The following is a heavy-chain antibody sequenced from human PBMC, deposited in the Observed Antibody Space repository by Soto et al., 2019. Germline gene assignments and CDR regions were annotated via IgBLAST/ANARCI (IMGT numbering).Heavy chain of an antibody. CDR3: ARDEGYSAQALYY. Sequence: ASVKVSCKASGYTFTGYYMHWVRQAPGQGLEWMGWINPNSGGTNYAQKFQGWVTMTRDTSISTAYMELSRLRSDDTAVYYCARDEGYSAQALYYWGQGPLVTVSS. CDR1: GYTFTGYY. J-gene: IGHJ4*02. V-gene: IGHV1-2*04. D-gene: IGHD5-12*01. CDR2: INPNSGGT.